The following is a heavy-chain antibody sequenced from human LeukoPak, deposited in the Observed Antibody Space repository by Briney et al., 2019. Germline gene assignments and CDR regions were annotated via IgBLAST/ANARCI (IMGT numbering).Heavy chain of an antibody. V-gene: IGHV1-69*13. CDR1: GGTFTSYA. CDR2: IIPIFGTA. Sequence: ASVKVSCKASGGTFTSYAISWVRQAPGQGLEWMGGIIPIFGTANYAQKLQGRVTITADEYTSTAYMELSTLRSEDTAVYYCARDAVPDASDGFDIWGQGTTVTVSS. CDR3: ARDAVPDASDGFDI. J-gene: IGHJ3*02. D-gene: IGHD2-2*01.